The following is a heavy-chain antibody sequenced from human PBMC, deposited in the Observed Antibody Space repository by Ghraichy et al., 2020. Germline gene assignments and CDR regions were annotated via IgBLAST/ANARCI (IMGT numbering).Heavy chain of an antibody. CDR1: GGSISSSSYY. CDR2: IYYSGST. Sequence: SETLSLTCTVSGGSISSSSYYWGWIRQPPGKGLEWIGSIYYSGSTYYNPSLKSRVTISVDTSKNQFSLKLSSVTAADTAVYYCARVDTAMDPYYYYGMDVWGQGTTVTVSS. J-gene: IGHJ6*02. D-gene: IGHD5-18*01. V-gene: IGHV4-39*01. CDR3: ARVDTAMDPYYYYGMDV.